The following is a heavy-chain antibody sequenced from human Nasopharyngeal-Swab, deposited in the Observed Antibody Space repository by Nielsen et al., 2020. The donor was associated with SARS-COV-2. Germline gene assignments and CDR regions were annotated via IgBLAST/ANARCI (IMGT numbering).Heavy chain of an antibody. J-gene: IGHJ6*03. Sequence: SVKVSCKASGGTFISYAISWVRQAPGQGLEWMGRIIPILGIANYAQKFQGRVTITADKSTSTVYMELSSLRSEDTAVYYCARGDDILTAYYYYYYMDVWGKGTTVTVSS. CDR2: IIPILGIA. CDR1: GGTFISYA. D-gene: IGHD3-9*01. V-gene: IGHV1-69*04. CDR3: ARGDDILTAYYYYYYMDV.